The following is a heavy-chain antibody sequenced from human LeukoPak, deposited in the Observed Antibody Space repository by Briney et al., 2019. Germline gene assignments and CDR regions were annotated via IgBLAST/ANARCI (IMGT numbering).Heavy chain of an antibody. D-gene: IGHD3-16*01. Sequence: GGSLRLSCAASGSTFSSDAMYWVRQAPGKGLEWVAVISDDGSNKYYADSVKGRFTISRDSSKNTLYLQLNSLRVDDTAVYYCATSMGGGNIDYWGQGTLVTVSS. CDR3: ATSMGGGNIDY. J-gene: IGHJ4*02. CDR1: GSTFSSDA. CDR2: ISDDGSNK. V-gene: IGHV3-30-3*01.